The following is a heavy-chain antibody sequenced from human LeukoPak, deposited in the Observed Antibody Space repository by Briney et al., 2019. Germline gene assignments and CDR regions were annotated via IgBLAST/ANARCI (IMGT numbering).Heavy chain of an antibody. V-gene: IGHV3-66*02. Sequence: GGSPRLSCAASGFTVSSNYMSWVRQAPGKGLEWVSVIYSGGSTYYADSVKGRFTISRDNSKNTLYLQMNSLRAEDTAVYYCARTHAYYYYYMDVWGKGTTVTVSS. J-gene: IGHJ6*03. CDR3: ARTHAYYYYYMDV. CDR1: GFTVSSNY. CDR2: IYSGGST.